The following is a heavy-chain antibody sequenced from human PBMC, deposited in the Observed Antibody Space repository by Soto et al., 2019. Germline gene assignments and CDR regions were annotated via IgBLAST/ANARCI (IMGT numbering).Heavy chain of an antibody. Sequence: QVQLVQSGAEVKKPGASVKVSCKASGYTFTSYDINWVRQATGQGLEWMGWMNPNSGNTGYAQKFQGRVSMTRSTSISTAYMELSSLRSEDTAVYYCARDQHPNVLRYCGPDYCGQGTLVTVSS. J-gene: IGHJ4*02. CDR2: MNPNSGNT. CDR3: ARDQHPNVLRYCGPDY. D-gene: IGHD3-9*01. V-gene: IGHV1-8*01. CDR1: GYTFTSYD.